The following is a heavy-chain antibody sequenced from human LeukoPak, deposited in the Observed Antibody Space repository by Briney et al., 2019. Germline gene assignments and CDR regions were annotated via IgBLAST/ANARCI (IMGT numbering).Heavy chain of an antibody. CDR2: ISSSSSYI. D-gene: IGHD3-22*01. CDR1: GFTFSSYS. Sequence: GGSLRLSCAASGFTFSSYSMNWVRQAPGKGLEWVSSISSSSSYIYYADSVKGRFTISRDTAKNSLYLQMNSLRAEDTAVYYCSRGKYYYDTSGHLAGDYWGQGTLVTVSS. CDR3: SRGKYYYDTSGHLAGDY. J-gene: IGHJ4*02. V-gene: IGHV3-21*01.